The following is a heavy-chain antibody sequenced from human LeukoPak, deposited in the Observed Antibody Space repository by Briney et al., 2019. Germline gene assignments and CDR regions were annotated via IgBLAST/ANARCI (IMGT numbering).Heavy chain of an antibody. Sequence: SETLSLTCTVSGGSISSSSYYWGWIRQPPGKGLEWIGSISYSGSTYYNPSLKSRVTISVDTSKNQFSLKLSSVTAADTAVYYCARHEASRARLDYWGQGTLVTVSS. CDR3: ARHEASRARLDY. V-gene: IGHV4-39*01. J-gene: IGHJ4*02. CDR2: ISYSGST. CDR1: GGSISSSSYY.